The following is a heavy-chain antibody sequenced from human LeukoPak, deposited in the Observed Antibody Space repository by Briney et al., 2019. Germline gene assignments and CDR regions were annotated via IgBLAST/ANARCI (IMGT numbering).Heavy chain of an antibody. J-gene: IGHJ4*02. CDR3: AREAYSYGPNFDY. CDR1: GGSISSYY. Sequence: SETPSLTCTVSGGSISSYYWSWIRQPPGKGLEWIGYIYYSGSTNHNPSLKSRVTISVDTSKNQFSLKLSSVTAADTAVYYCAREAYSYGPNFDYWGQGTLVTVSS. D-gene: IGHD5-18*01. V-gene: IGHV4-59*01. CDR2: IYYSGST.